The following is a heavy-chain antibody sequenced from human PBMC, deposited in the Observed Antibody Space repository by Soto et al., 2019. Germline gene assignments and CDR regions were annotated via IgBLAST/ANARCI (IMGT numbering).Heavy chain of an antibody. J-gene: IGHJ4*02. Sequence: GESLKISCKGSGYSFAGYWITWVRQKPGKGLEWMGRIDPSDSQTYYSPSFRGHVTISVTKSITTVFLQWSSLRASDTAMYYCVRQIYDSDTGPNFQYYFDSWGQGTPVTVSS. CDR2: IDPSDSQT. D-gene: IGHD3-22*01. CDR1: GYSFAGYW. CDR3: VRQIYDSDTGPNFQYYFDS. V-gene: IGHV5-10-1*01.